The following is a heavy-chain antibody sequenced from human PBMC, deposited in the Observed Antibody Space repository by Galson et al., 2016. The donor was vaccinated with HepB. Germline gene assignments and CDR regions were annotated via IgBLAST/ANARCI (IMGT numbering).Heavy chain of an antibody. V-gene: IGHV5-51*01. Sequence: QSGAEVKKPGESLKISCKASGYSFTNYWIGWVRQMPGRGLEWMGIIFPADSDTTYSPSFQDQVTISVDKSISTAYLQWNSLKASDTAIYYCARSADLSLDYWGQGTLVTVSS. CDR2: IFPADSDT. CDR1: GYSFTNYW. J-gene: IGHJ4*02. CDR3: ARSADLSLDY.